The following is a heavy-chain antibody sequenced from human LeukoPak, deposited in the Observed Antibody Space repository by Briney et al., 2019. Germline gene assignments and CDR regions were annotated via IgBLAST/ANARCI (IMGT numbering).Heavy chain of an antibody. V-gene: IGHV4-39*07. J-gene: IGHJ3*02. CDR3: ARRGSGSLVGAFDI. D-gene: IGHD6-25*01. CDR2: IYYRGST. Sequence: KPSETLSFTCTVSGGSISSSSYYWGWIRQPPGKGLEWIGYIYYRGSTYYNPSLKSRVTISVDTSKNQFSLKLSSVTAADTAVYYCARRGSGSLVGAFDIWGQGTMVTVSS. CDR1: GGSISSSSYY.